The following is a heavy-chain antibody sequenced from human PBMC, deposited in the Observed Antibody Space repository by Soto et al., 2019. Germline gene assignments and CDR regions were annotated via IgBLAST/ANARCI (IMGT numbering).Heavy chain of an antibody. D-gene: IGHD3-10*01. CDR3: ASAYGSGSYPSDY. Sequence: EVQLVESGGGLVQPGGSLRLSCAASGFTVTSSYMGWVRQAPGKGLEWVSVIYSGGDTYYGDSVKGRFTISRHSSKNTLYLQMNSLRAEDTAVYYGASAYGSGSYPSDYWGQGTQVTVSS. V-gene: IGHV3-53*04. CDR1: GFTVTSSY. CDR2: IYSGGDT. J-gene: IGHJ4*02.